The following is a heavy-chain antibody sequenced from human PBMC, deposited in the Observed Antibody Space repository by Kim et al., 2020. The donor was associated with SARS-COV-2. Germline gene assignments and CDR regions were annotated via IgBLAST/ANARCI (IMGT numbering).Heavy chain of an antibody. V-gene: IGHV4-59*09. CDR3: ARGVRAAADDYVDY. J-gene: IGHJ4*02. Sequence: NPDLKRRVTISVDTSKNQFSRKLSAGTAADTAVYYCARGVRAAADDYVDYWGQGTLVTVSS. D-gene: IGHD6-13*01.